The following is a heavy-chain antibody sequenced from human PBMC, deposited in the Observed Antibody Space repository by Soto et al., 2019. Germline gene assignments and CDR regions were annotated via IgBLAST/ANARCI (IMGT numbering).Heavy chain of an antibody. Sequence: EVQLLESGGGLAQPGGSLRLSCAASGFTFSSYPMSWVRQAPGQGREWVSGIVASGGITYYADSVKGRFPISRDNSKNTLYLQMNSLRAEDTAVYYCAKNSAATIRVGYDYWGQGTLVTVSS. J-gene: IGHJ4*02. D-gene: IGHD5-12*01. CDR1: GFTFSSYP. V-gene: IGHV3-23*01. CDR3: AKNSAATIRVGYDY. CDR2: IVASGGIT.